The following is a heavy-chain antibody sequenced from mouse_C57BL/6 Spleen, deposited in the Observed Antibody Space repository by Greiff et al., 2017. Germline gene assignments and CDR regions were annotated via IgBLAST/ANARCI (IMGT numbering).Heavy chain of an antibody. CDR3: ERGGQVRPPFGG. Sequence: QVQLQQPGAELVMPGASVKLSCKASGYTFTSYWMHWVKQRPGQGLEWIGEIDPSDSYTNYNQKFKGKSTLTVDKSSSTAYMQLSSLTSEVSAVYSCERGGQVRPPFGGWGQGTTLTVSS. D-gene: IGHD3-2*02. J-gene: IGHJ2*01. CDR2: IDPSDSYT. V-gene: IGHV1-69*01. CDR1: GYTFTSYW.